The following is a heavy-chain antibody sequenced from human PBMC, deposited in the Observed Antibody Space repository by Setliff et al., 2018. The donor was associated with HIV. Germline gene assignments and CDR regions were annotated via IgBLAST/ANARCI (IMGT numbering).Heavy chain of an antibody. J-gene: IGHJ6*03. D-gene: IGHD3-10*01. CDR1: GGSISSYY. CDR2: IYYSGST. Sequence: SETLSLTCTVSGGSISSYYWSWIRQPPGKGLEWIGYIYYSGSTNYNPSLKSRVTISVDTSKNQFSLKLTSVTAADTALYWCARDGLRPPWAPEYYHHFFMDVWAKGTTVTVSS. CDR3: ARDGLRPPWAPEYYHHFFMDV. V-gene: IGHV4-59*12.